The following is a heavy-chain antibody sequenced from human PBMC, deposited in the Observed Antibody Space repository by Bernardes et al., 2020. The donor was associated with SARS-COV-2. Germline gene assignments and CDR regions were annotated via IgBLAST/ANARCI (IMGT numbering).Heavy chain of an antibody. Sequence: GGALLLSCAASGFTFRNSAMNWVRQAPGKGLEWVSAISGGGGRAYYAESVKGRFTISRDTSKNTLYMQMNSLRAEDTAVYYCAKVGSIAVAGFDYWGQGTLVTVSS. D-gene: IGHD6-19*01. J-gene: IGHJ4*02. CDR3: AKVGSIAVAGFDY. CDR2: ISGGGGRA. V-gene: IGHV3-23*01. CDR1: GFTFRNSA.